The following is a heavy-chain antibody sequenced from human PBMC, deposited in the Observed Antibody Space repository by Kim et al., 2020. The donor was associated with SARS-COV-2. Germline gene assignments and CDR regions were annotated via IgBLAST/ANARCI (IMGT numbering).Heavy chain of an antibody. Sequence: ASVKVSCKASGYTFTSYGISWVRQAPGQGLEWMGWISAYNGNTNYAQKLQGRVTMTTDTSTSTAYMELRSLRSDDTAVYYCARSGFSSGWPDNWFDPWGQGTLFTVSS. J-gene: IGHJ5*02. CDR2: ISAYNGNT. CDR3: ARSGFSSGWPDNWFDP. V-gene: IGHV1-18*01. D-gene: IGHD6-19*01. CDR1: GYTFTSYG.